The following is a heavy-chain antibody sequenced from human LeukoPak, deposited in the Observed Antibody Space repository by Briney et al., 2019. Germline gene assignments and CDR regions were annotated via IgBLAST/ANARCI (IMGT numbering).Heavy chain of an antibody. Sequence: KTSQTLSLTCTVSDGSISSSYWSWVRQPPGKGLEWIGYIDNSGSTNYNPSLKSRVTISLDTPKSQFSLKLSSVTAADTAVYYCARAPLYSGGSGWSIYYFYAMDVWGQGTTVTVSS. J-gene: IGHJ6*02. CDR1: DGSISSSY. CDR2: IDNSGST. CDR3: ARAPLYSGGSGWSIYYFYAMDV. D-gene: IGHD6-19*01. V-gene: IGHV4-59*01.